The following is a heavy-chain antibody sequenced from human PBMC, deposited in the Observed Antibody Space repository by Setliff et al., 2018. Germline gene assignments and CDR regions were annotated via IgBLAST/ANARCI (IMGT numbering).Heavy chain of an antibody. D-gene: IGHD3-22*01. CDR2: ITFGSLSR. Sequence: GGSLRLSCAASGFTFNAYAMSWVRQAPGKGLEWVSAITFGSLSRYYADSVKGRFTISRDNPKNTLFLEMNSLRTEDTAVYYCAKGQGQYYDSSGYYGRVLDYWGQGTLVTVSS. CDR3: AKGQGQYYDSSGYYGRVLDY. V-gene: IGHV3-23*01. CDR1: GFTFNAYA. J-gene: IGHJ4*02.